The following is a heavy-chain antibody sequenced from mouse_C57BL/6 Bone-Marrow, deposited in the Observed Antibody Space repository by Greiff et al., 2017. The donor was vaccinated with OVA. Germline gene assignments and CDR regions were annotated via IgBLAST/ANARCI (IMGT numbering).Heavy chain of an antibody. V-gene: IGHV1-26*01. CDR2: INPNNGGT. Sequence: VQLQQSGPELVKPGASVKISCKASGYTFTDYYMNWVKQSHGKSLEWIGDINPNNGGTSYNQKFKGKATLTVDKSSSTAYMELRSLTSEDSAVYYCARLGTVVATNCAMDYWGQGTSVTVSS. CDR1: GYTFTDYY. J-gene: IGHJ4*01. D-gene: IGHD1-1*01. CDR3: ARLGTVVATNCAMDY.